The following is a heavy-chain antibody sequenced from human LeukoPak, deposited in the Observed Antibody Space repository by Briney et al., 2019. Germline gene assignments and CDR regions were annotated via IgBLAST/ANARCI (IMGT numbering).Heavy chain of an antibody. V-gene: IGHV3-33*08. CDR2: IWYDGSNK. D-gene: IGHD1-26*01. J-gene: IGHJ4*02. CDR3: ARPPYSGSYYYDY. CDR1: GFTFSSYA. Sequence: GGSLRLSCAASGFTFSSYAMTWVRQAPGKGLEWVAVIWYDGSNKYYADSVKGRFTISRDNSKNTLYLQMNSLRAEDTAVYYCARPPYSGSYYYDYWGQGTLVTVSS.